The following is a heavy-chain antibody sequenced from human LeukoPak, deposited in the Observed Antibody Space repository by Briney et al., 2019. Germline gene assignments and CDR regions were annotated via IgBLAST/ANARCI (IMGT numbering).Heavy chain of an antibody. CDR2: IYYTGST. J-gene: IGHJ6*03. D-gene: IGHD1-7*01. CDR1: GDSISSDY. Sequence: SETLSLTCAVSGDSISSDYWSWIRQPPGKGLEWIGYIYYTGSTNYNPSLKSRVTISVDTSKNQFSLKLSSVTAADTAVYYCARGEWNYPNLYYMDVWGKGTTVTVSS. V-gene: IGHV4-59*01. CDR3: ARGEWNYPNLYYMDV.